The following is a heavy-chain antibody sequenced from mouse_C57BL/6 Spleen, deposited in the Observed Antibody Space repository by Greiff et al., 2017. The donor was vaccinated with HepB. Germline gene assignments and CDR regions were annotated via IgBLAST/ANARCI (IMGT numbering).Heavy chain of an antibody. V-gene: IGHV1-66*01. CDR3: ARSPYYGRPGHYAMDY. CDR1: GYSFTSYY. CDR2: IYPGSGNT. J-gene: IGHJ4*01. D-gene: IGHD1-1*01. Sequence: VQLQQSGPELVKPGASVKISCKASGYSFTSYYIHWVKQRPGQGLEWIGWIYPGSGNTKYNEKFKGKATLTADTSSSTAYMQLSSLTSEDSAVYYCARSPYYGRPGHYAMDYWGQGTSVTVSS.